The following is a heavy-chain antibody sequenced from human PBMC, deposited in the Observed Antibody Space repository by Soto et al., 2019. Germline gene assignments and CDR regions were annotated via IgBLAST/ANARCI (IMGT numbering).Heavy chain of an antibody. J-gene: IGHJ6*02. V-gene: IGHV4-34*01. CDR2: LDQSGGT. CDR3: AREDTYGWSGESFDV. CDR1: GDSLRGQS. Sequence: SETLSLTCAVVGDSLRGQSWNWIRQSPGKGLGWIGELDQSGGTNYNPSLKSRAIISDDTSKNQFSLTLTSVTAADTAVYYCAREDTYGWSGESFDVWGQGTKVTVYS. D-gene: IGHD6-19*01.